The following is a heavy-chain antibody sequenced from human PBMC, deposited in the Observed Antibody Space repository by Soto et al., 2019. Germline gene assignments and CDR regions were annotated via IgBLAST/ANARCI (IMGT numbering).Heavy chain of an antibody. Sequence: PSETLSLTCAVYGGSLSXYYWSWIRQPPGKGLEWIVEINHSGSTNYNPSLKSRVTISVDTSKNQFSLKLSSVTAADTAVYYCARGRQQLVLGYYYYYGMDVWGQGTTVTVSS. CDR1: GGSLSXYY. CDR2: INHSGST. D-gene: IGHD6-13*01. V-gene: IGHV4-34*01. CDR3: ARGRQQLVLGYYYYYGMDV. J-gene: IGHJ6*02.